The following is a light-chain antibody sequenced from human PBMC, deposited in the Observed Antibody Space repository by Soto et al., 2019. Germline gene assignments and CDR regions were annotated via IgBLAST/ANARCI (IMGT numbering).Light chain of an antibody. CDR2: DVT. V-gene: IGLV2-11*01. J-gene: IGLJ2*01. CDR1: STDFGGFNY. Sequence: QSALTQPRSVSGSPGQSVTISCTGTSTDFGGFNYVFWYQQHPGKAPKFMIYDVTRRPSGVPDRFSGSKSGNTASLTISGLQAEDEADYYCCSYAGRQVVFGGGTKLTVL. CDR3: CSYAGRQVV.